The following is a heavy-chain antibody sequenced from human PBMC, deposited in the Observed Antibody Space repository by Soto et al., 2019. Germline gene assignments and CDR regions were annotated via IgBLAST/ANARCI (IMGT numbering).Heavy chain of an antibody. Sequence: QVQLQESGPGLVKPSGTLSLTCAVSGGSISSSNWWSWVRQPPGKGLEWIGEIYHSGSTNYNPSLKSRVTISVDKSKNQFSLKLSSVTAADTAVYYCARDLDSSSTRSGKCYGMDVWGQGTTVTVSS. CDR2: IYHSGST. CDR1: GGSISSSNW. V-gene: IGHV4-4*02. CDR3: ARDLDSSSTRSGKCYGMDV. D-gene: IGHD6-13*01. J-gene: IGHJ6*02.